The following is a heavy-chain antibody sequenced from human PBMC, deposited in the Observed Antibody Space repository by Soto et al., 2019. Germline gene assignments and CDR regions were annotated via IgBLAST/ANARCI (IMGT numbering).Heavy chain of an antibody. CDR1: GDSISTYY. J-gene: IGHJ4*02. CDR3: AIGDGWYYFDY. V-gene: IGHV4-59*08. D-gene: IGHD6-19*01. CDR2: RYYSGST. Sequence: SETLSLTCTFSVSGDSISTYYWSWIRQPPGKGLEWIGYRYYSGSTRYNPSLESRVTISVDTSKNQFSLKLDSVTAADTAVYYCAIGDGWYYFDYWGQGALVTVSS.